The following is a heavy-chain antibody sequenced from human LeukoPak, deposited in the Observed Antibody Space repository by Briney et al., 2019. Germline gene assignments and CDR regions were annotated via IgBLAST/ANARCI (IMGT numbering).Heavy chain of an antibody. CDR3: AKDRSDYGGYPPGAFDI. V-gene: IGHV3-23*01. Sequence: AGGSLRLSCAASGFTFSSYAMSWVRQAPGKGLEWVSAVSGSGVSTYYADSVKGRFSISRDNSKNTLYLQMNGLRAEDTAVYYCAKDRSDYGGYPPGAFDIWGQGTMVTVSS. J-gene: IGHJ3*02. CDR1: GFTFSSYA. D-gene: IGHD4-17*01. CDR2: VSGSGVST.